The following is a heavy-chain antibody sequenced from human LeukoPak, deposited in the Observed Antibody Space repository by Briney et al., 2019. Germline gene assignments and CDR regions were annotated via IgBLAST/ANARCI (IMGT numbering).Heavy chain of an antibody. Sequence: PGGSLTLSCAASGFTFDSFSINWVRQAPGKGLEWVASISSSTTYIYYAGSVKGRFTISRDNAKNLVYLEMNSLRAEDTAVYYCARVPGDMGATLAYLDYWGQGTLVIVSS. V-gene: IGHV3-21*01. D-gene: IGHD1-26*01. CDR1: GFTFDSFS. CDR3: ARVPGDMGATLAYLDY. J-gene: IGHJ4*02. CDR2: ISSSTTYI.